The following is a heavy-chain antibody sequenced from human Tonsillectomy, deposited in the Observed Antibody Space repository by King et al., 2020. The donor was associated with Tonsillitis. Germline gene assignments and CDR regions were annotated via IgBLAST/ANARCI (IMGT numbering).Heavy chain of an antibody. CDR1: GYTFTSYY. CDR3: ARDRPCSSASCYGGSWFDN. V-gene: IGHV1-46*01. D-gene: IGHD2-2*01. J-gene: IGHJ5*02. CDR2: INPSGGTT. Sequence: QLVQSGAEVKKPGASVKDSCKASGYTFTSYYMHWVRQAPGQGLEWMGMINPSGGTTSYAQKFQGRVTMTRDTSTNTVYMELSSLKSEDTALYYCARDRPCSSASCYGGSWFDNWGQGTLVTVCS.